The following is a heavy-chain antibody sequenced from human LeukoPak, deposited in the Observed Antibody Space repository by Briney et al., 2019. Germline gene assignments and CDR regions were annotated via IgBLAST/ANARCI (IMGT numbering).Heavy chain of an antibody. CDR3: ARDRNYYDGSAYYDVFDV. CDR1: GFTFSTYW. V-gene: IGHV3-7*01. Sequence: GALRLSCAASGFTFSTYWMSWVRQAPGKGLEWVANIRKDGSIKHYVDSVTGRFTISRDNAKNSLFLQLNNLRAEDTAVYYCARDRNYYDGSAYYDVFDVWGQGTTVTVSS. D-gene: IGHD3-22*01. CDR2: IRKDGSIK. J-gene: IGHJ3*01.